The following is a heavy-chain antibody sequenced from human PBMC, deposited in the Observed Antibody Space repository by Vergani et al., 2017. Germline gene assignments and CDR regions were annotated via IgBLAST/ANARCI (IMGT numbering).Heavy chain of an antibody. D-gene: IGHD6-19*01. CDR3: ARDYKGRRIAVACTGVSYYYYMDV. V-gene: IGHV1-69*01. J-gene: IGHJ6*03. Sequence: QVQLVQSGAEVKKPGSSVKVSCKASGGTFSSYAISWVRQAPGQGLEWMGGIIPIFGTANYAQKFQGRVTITADEATSTAYMELSSLRSEDTAVYYCARDYKGRRIAVACTGVSYYYYMDVWGKGTTVTVSS. CDR2: IIPIFGTA. CDR1: GGTFSSYA.